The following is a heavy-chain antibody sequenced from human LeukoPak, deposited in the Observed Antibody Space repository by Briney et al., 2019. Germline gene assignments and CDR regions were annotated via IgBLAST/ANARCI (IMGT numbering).Heavy chain of an antibody. CDR2: VSASGGRT. CDR3: AKGQRPQECGGDCDIPYYYVMDV. CDR1: GFTFNSYA. J-gene: IGHJ6*02. Sequence: GSLRLSCAASGFTFNSYAMNWVRQAPGKGLDWVSAVSASGGRTYYADSVKGRFIISRDNSKNTLYLQMSNLRADDTAVYYCAKGQRPQECGGDCDIPYYYVMDVWGQGTTVTVSS. V-gene: IGHV3-23*01. D-gene: IGHD2-21*02.